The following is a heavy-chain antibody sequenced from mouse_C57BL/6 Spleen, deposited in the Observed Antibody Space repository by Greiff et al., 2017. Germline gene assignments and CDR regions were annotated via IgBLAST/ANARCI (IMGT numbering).Heavy chain of an antibody. V-gene: IGHV14-4*01. CDR2: IDPENGDT. J-gene: IGHJ2*01. CDR3: TGDYYGSNFDY. Sequence: VHVKQSGAELVRPGASVKLSCTASGFNIKDDYMHWVKQRPEQGLEWIGWIDPENGDTEYASKFQGKATITADTSSNTAYLQLSSLTSEDTAVYYCTGDYYGSNFDYWGQGTTLTVSS. D-gene: IGHD1-1*01. CDR1: GFNIKDDY.